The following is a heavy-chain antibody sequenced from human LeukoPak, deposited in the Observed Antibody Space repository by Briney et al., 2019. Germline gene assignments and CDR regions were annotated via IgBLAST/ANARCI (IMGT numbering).Heavy chain of an antibody. D-gene: IGHD3-16*02. CDR3: ARHKISGDDYVWGSYRPFDY. Sequence: PSETLSLTCAVYGGSFSGYYWSWIRQPPGKGLEWIGEINHSGSTKYNPSLKSRVTISEDTSKNQFSLKLGSVTAADTAVYYCARHKISGDDYVWGSYRPFDYWGQGTLVTVSS. CDR1: GGSFSGYY. V-gene: IGHV4-34*01. J-gene: IGHJ4*02. CDR2: INHSGST.